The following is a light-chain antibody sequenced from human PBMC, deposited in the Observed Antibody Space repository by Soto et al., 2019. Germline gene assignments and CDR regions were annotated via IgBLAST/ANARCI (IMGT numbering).Light chain of an antibody. CDR2: RAS. V-gene: IGKV3-15*01. CDR3: QQYNKWPRT. Sequence: EVVMTQSPGTLSVSPGGAATLSCRTSQSVDSLLAWYQQKPGQAPRLLIYRASIRTTGIPARFSGSGSGTEFNFTISSLQSEDFAVYFCQQYNKWPRTFGQGTKVDI. CDR1: QSVDSL. J-gene: IGKJ1*01.